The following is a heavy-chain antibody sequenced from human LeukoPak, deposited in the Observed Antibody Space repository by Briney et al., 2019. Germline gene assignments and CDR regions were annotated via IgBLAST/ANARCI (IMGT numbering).Heavy chain of an antibody. J-gene: IGHJ3*02. V-gene: IGHV3-15*01. D-gene: IGHD1-1*01. CDR1: GFTLSNAW. CDR2: IKSKTDGGTT. CDR3: ARCRGWNDPYDAFDI. Sequence: GGSLRLSCAASGFTLSNAWMSWVRQAPGKGLEWVGRIKSKTDGGTTDYAAPVKGRFTISRDDSKNTLFLQMSGLRVEDTAVYYCARCRGWNDPYDAFDIWGQGTMVTVSS.